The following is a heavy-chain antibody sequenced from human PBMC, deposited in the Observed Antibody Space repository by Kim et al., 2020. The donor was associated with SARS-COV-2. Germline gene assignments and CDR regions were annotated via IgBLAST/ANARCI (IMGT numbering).Heavy chain of an antibody. CDR2: ISSSSSYT. CDR3: ARGWDDAFDI. V-gene: IGHV3-11*06. Sequence: GGSLRLSCAASGFTFSDYYMSWIRQAPGKGLEWVSYISSSSSYTNYADSMKGRFTISRDNAKNSLYLQMNSLRAEDTAVYYCARGWDDAFDIWGQGTMVTVSS. CDR1: GFTFSDYY. J-gene: IGHJ3*02. D-gene: IGHD1-26*01.